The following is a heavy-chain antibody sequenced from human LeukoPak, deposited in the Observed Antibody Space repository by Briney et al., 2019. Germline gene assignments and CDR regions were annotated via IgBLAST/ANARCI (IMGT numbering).Heavy chain of an antibody. CDR2: IWYDGSNK. D-gene: IGHD6-19*01. V-gene: IGHV3-33*01. J-gene: IGHJ5*02. Sequence: GGSLRLSCAASGFTFSSYGMHWVRQSPGKGLEWVAFIWYDGSNKYYADSVKGRFTISRDNSKNTLYLQMNSLRAEDTAVYYCARGAVAGTNWFDPWGQGTLVTVSS. CDR3: ARGAVAGTNWFDP. CDR1: GFTFSSYG.